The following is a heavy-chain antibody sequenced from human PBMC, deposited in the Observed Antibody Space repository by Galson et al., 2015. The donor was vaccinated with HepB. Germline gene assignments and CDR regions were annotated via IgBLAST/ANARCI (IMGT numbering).Heavy chain of an antibody. CDR1: GFTFRNYA. CDR2: ISANAGST. J-gene: IGHJ5*02. CDR3: AKGAAVVVHRFDP. V-gene: IGHV3-23*01. D-gene: IGHD2-2*01. Sequence: SLRLACAASGFTFRNYAMNWGRQAPGKGLEWVPSISANAGSTYYADAVKGRFTISRDNSQNTLYLQMNSLRAEDTAVYYCAKGAAVVVHRFDPWGQGTQVTVSS.